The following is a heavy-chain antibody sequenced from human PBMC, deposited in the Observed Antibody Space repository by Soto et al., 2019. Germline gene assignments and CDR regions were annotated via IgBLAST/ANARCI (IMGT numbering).Heavy chain of an antibody. Sequence: EVQLVESGGGLVQPGGSLKLSCAASGFTFSGSAMHWVRQASGKGLEWVGRIRNKTNIYATAYAASVNGRFTISRDDSKNTAYLQMNSLKTDDTAVYYCARLNTTMITWGPGTLVTVSS. CDR3: ARLNTTMIT. CDR1: GFTFSGSA. D-gene: IGHD5-18*01. J-gene: IGHJ5*02. CDR2: IRNKTNIYAT. V-gene: IGHV3-73*01.